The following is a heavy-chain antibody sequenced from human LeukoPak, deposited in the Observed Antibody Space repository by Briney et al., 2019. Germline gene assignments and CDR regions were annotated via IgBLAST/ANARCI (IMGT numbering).Heavy chain of an antibody. CDR2: IYYSGNT. CDR1: GGSISSSY. D-gene: IGHD3-10*01. Sequence: SETPSLTCTVSGGSISSSYWSWIRQPPGKGLEWIGYIYYSGNTNYNPSLKSRVTISVDTSKNQFSLKLTSVTAADTAVYYCARASRGHDYWGQGTLVTVSS. V-gene: IGHV4-59*01. J-gene: IGHJ4*02. CDR3: ARASRGHDY.